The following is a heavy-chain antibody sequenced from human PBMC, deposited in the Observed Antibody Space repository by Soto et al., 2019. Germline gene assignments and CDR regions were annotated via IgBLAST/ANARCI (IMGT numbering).Heavy chain of an antibody. J-gene: IGHJ3*02. CDR2: ISAYNGNT. V-gene: IGHV1-18*01. D-gene: IGHD3-3*01. Sequence: ASVKVSCKASGYTFTSYGISWVRQAPGQGLEWMGWISAYNGNTNYAQKLQGRVTMTTDTSTSTAYMELRSLRSDDTAVYYCARDPELRFLEWYNGDAFDIWGQGTMVPVSS. CDR3: ARDPELRFLEWYNGDAFDI. CDR1: GYTFTSYG.